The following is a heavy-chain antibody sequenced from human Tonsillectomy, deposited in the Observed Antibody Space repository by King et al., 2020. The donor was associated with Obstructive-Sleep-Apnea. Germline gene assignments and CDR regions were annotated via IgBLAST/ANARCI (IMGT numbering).Heavy chain of an antibody. CDR2: IDPRDSYI. D-gene: IGHD6-19*01. CDR1: GNSFTNYW. V-gene: IGHV5-10-1*01. Sequence: QLVQSGAELKKPGESLRISCKGSGNSFTNYWISWVRQMPGKGLEGMGRIDPRDSYINYSPPFHGHVPISADKSISTAYLQWSSLKASDTAMYYCARHLGSGWPDFDYWGQGTLVTVSS. CDR3: ARHLGSGWPDFDY. J-gene: IGHJ4*02.